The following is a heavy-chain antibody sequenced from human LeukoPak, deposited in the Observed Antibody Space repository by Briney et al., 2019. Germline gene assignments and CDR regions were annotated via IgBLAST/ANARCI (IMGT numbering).Heavy chain of an antibody. CDR3: ARDPDSGYGP. CDR2: INPNSGGT. V-gene: IGHV1-2*02. Sequence: ASVKVSCKASGHTFTEYYIHWVRQAPGQGLEWMGWINPNSGGTNYAQKFQGRITMTRDTSSRTAYMELSRLRSDDTAVYYCARDPDSGYGPWGQGTLVTVSS. D-gene: IGHD5-12*01. J-gene: IGHJ4*02. CDR1: GHTFTEYY.